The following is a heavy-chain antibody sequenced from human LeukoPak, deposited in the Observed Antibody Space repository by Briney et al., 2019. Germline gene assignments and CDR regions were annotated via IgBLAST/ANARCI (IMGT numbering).Heavy chain of an antibody. D-gene: IGHD4-23*01. Sequence: SQTLSLTSTVPAGSISSGSYYWRWIRQPAGKGLEWIGRIYTSGSTNYNPSLKSRFTISVDTSKNQFSLKLSSVTAADTAVYYCARDGGSKPDYGGNYWFDPWGQGTLVTVSS. V-gene: IGHV4-61*02. CDR3: ARDGGSKPDYGGNYWFDP. CDR2: IYTSGST. J-gene: IGHJ5*02. CDR1: AGSISSGSYY.